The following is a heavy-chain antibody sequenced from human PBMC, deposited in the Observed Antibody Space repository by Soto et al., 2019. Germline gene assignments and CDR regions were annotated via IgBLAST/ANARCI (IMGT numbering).Heavy chain of an antibody. CDR3: ARHGGMVRGVLITTYIDY. CDR1: GFIFSNFD. CDR2: IGFAGDT. V-gene: IGHV3-13*01. D-gene: IGHD3-10*01. Sequence: GGSLRLSCGASGFIFSNFDMHWVRQTTEKGLEWVSGIGFAGDTNYSGSVKGRFTISRDNAKKSLYLQMSSLSAEDTAVYYCARHGGMVRGVLITTYIDYWGQGTQVTVSS. J-gene: IGHJ4*02.